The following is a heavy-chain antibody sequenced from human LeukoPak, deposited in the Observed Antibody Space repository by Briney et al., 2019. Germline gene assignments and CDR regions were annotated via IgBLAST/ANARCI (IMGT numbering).Heavy chain of an antibody. D-gene: IGHD4-17*01. J-gene: IGHJ4*02. Sequence: SETLSLTCTVSGGSISSYYWSWIRQPPGKGLEWIAYISDIGSTNYNPSLKSRVTISVDTSKNQFSLKLSSVTAADTAVYYCAEGYGDCYFDYWGQGTLVTVSS. CDR3: AEGYGDCYFDY. V-gene: IGHV4-59*08. CDR2: ISDIGST. CDR1: GGSISSYY.